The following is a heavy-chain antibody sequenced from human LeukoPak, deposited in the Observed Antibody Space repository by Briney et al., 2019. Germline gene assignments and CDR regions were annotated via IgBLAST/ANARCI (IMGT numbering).Heavy chain of an antibody. CDR2: INSDGSIT. Sequence: GGSLRLSCTPSPFTFSGYWMYWVRQTPGKGLVWVSRINSDGSITTYADSVKGRFPMSRDNAKNTLYLQMKCLRAEDTAVYYCVRGLNVWGKGTTVTVSS. J-gene: IGHJ6*04. V-gene: IGHV3-74*01. CDR3: VRGLNV. CDR1: PFTFSGYW. D-gene: IGHD2-21*01.